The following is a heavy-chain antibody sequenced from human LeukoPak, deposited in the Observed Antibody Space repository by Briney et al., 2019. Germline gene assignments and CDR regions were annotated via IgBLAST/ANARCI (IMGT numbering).Heavy chain of an antibody. J-gene: IGHJ4*02. CDR3: ARVKSVDYEFDY. V-gene: IGHV4-59*01. CDR2: IYYSGST. Sequence: SETLSLTCTVSGGSISSYYWSWIRRPPGKGLEWIGYIYYSGSTTYNPSLKSRVTISVDTSKNQFSLRLSSVTAADTAMYYCARVKSVDYEFDYWGQGTLVTVSS. CDR1: GGSISSYY. D-gene: IGHD4-17*01.